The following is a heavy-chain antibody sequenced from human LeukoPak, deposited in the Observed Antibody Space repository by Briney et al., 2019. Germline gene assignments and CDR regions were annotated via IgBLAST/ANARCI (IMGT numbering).Heavy chain of an antibody. V-gene: IGHV3-7*01. J-gene: IGHJ4*02. D-gene: IGHD5-18*01. CDR2: IKQDGSEK. CDR1: GFTFSIYW. CDR3: ARFSGYSYGGWFDY. Sequence: GGSLRLSCEDSGFTFSIYWMTWVRQAPGKELEWVANIKQDGSEKYYVDSVKGRFTISRDNAKNSLSFQMSSLRAEDTAVYYCARFSGYSYGGWFDYWGQGTLVTVSS.